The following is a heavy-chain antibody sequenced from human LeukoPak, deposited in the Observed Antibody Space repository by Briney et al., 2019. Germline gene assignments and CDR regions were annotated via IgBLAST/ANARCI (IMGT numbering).Heavy chain of an antibody. V-gene: IGHV3-23*01. D-gene: IGHD3-16*01. CDR3: AKGRFAFGGVPRVDP. CDR2: ISGSGGST. CDR1: GFTFSSYA. J-gene: IGHJ5*02. Sequence: GGSLRLSCAASGFTFSSYAMSWVRQAPGKGLEWVSAISGSGGSTYYADSVKGRFTISRDNSKNTLYLQMNSLRAEDTAVYYCAKGRFAFGGVPRVDPWGQGTLVTVSS.